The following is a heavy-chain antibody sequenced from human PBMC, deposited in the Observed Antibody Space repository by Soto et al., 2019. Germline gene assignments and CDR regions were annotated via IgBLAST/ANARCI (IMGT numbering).Heavy chain of an antibody. CDR1: VYTFTSYG. J-gene: IGHJ5*02. CDR2: MNASNGNT. CDR3: AGGPSWNLNLLAP. V-gene: IGHV1-18*01. D-gene: IGHD1-1*01. Sequence: ASVKVSCKASVYTFTSYGISWVRQATGQRLEWMGWMNASNGNTEYAQKFQGRVTITRDTSASTAYMELSSLRSEDTAVYYGAGGPSWNLNLLAPWRKGTLVTVSS.